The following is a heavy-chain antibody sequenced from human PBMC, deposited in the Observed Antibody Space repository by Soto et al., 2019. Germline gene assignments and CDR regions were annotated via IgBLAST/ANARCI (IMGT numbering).Heavy chain of an antibody. CDR1: GGPIRDYY. V-gene: IGHV4-59*01. CDR2: IYYSGST. D-gene: IGHD3-16*01. J-gene: IGHJ4*02. CDR3: ARRYGGNFDY. Sequence: SETLSLTCTVSGGPIRDYYWSWIRQPPGKGLEWIGYIYYSGSTNYNPSLKSRVTISVDTSKNQFSLKLSSVTAADTAVYYCARRYGGNFDYWGQGTLVTVSS.